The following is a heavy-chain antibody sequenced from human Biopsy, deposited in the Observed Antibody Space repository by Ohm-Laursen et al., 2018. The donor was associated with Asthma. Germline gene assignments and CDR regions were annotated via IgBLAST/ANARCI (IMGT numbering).Heavy chain of an antibody. V-gene: IGHV1-18*01. D-gene: IGHD3-10*01. Sequence: SVKVSCKTSGYTFYSAGITWVRQAPGQGLEWMGGISVYNGNTKVAQKLQDRVTMIKDTSTSKAYLELRSLRSDDTAVYFCARAVDYSHYYGIDVWGQGTTVTVS. CDR2: ISVYNGNT. CDR3: ARAVDYSHYYGIDV. J-gene: IGHJ6*02. CDR1: GYTFYSAG.